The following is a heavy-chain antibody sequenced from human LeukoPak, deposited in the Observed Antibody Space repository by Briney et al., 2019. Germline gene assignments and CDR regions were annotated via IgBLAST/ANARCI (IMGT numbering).Heavy chain of an antibody. CDR2: ISGSGGST. V-gene: IGHV3-23*01. CDR1: GFTFSSYA. CDR3: ARVGYSSGWRAPDFDY. D-gene: IGHD6-19*01. J-gene: IGHJ4*02. Sequence: GGSLRLSCAASGFTFSSYAMSWVRQAPGKGLEWVSAISGSGGSTYYADSVKGRFTISRDNSKNTLYLQMDSLRAEDTAFYYCARVGYSSGWRAPDFDYWGQGTLVTVSP.